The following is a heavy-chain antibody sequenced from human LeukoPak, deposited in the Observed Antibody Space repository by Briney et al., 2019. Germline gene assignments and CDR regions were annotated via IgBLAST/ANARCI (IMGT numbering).Heavy chain of an antibody. D-gene: IGHD2-15*01. V-gene: IGHV1-69*04. CDR3: ATEVGDCSGGSCYHAFDI. J-gene: IGHJ3*02. Sequence: ASVKVSCKASGYTFTSYGISWVRQAPGHGLEWMGRIIPILGIANYAQKFQGRVTITADKSTSTAYMELSSLRSEDTAVYYCATEVGDCSGGSCYHAFDIWGQGTVVTVSS. CDR2: IIPILGIA. CDR1: GYTFTSYG.